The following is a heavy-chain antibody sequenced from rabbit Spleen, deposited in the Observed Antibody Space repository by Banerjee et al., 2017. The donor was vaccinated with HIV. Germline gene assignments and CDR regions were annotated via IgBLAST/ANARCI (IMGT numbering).Heavy chain of an antibody. CDR3: ARDAGRGDYIDGVFNL. V-gene: IGHV1S40*01. Sequence: QSLEESGGGLVQPEGSLTLTCTASGFSFSSSYYMCWVRQAPGKGLEWIACIYTGNSKTYYANWAKGRFTISKTSSTTVTLQMTSLTVADTATYFCARDAGRGDYIDGVFNLWGPGTLVTVS. D-gene: IGHD8-1*01. CDR2: IYTGNSKT. J-gene: IGHJ4*01. CDR1: GFSFSSSYY.